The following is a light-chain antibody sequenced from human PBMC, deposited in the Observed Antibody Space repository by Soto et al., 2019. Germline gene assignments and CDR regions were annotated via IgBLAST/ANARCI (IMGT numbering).Light chain of an antibody. CDR2: GAS. J-gene: IGKJ2*01. V-gene: IGKV3-20*01. CDR1: QSVSSSY. CDR3: QRYGSSPST. Sequence: DIVLTQSPGTLSLSPGERATLSCRASQSVSSSYLAWYQQKPGQAPRLLIYGASSRATGIPDRFSGSGPGTDFTLTISRLEPEDFAVYYCQRYGSSPSTFGQGNKLEIK.